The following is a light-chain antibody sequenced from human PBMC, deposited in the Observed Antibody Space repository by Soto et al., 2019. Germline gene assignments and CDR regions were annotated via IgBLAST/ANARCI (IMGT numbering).Light chain of an antibody. CDR2: DVS. V-gene: IGLV2-14*03. CDR1: SSDIGDSNY. Sequence: QSALTQPASVSGSPGQSITISCTGTSSDIGDSNYVSWYQQHPGKAPKLVIYDVSNRPSGVSNRFCGSESANTASLTISGIQVEDEADDYCTSFRSGSTADVFGTGTKLTVL. J-gene: IGLJ1*01. CDR3: TSFRSGSTADV.